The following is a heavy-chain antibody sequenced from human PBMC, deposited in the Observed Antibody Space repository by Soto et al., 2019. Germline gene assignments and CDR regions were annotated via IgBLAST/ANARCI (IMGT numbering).Heavy chain of an antibody. D-gene: IGHD3-3*01. CDR2: ISGSGGST. CDR3: AKARVVIIWRVPFDP. V-gene: IGHV3-23*01. Sequence: GGSLRLSCAASGFTFSGYAMSWVRQAPGKGLEWVSAISGSGGSTYYADSVKGRFTISRDNSKNTLYLQMNSLRAEDTAVYYCAKARVVIIWRVPFDPWGQGTLVTVSS. J-gene: IGHJ5*02. CDR1: GFTFSGYA.